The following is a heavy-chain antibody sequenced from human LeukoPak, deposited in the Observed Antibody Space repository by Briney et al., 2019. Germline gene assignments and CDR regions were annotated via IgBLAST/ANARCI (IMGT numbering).Heavy chain of an antibody. CDR2: IIPIFGTA. V-gene: IGHV1-69*05. CDR3: ARASGGDCCTFDY. Sequence: EASVKVSCKASGGTFSSYAISWVRQAPGQGLEWMGRIIPIFGTANYAQKFQGRVTITTDESTSTAYMELSSLRSEDTAVYYCARASGGDCCTFDYWGQGTLVTVSS. CDR1: GGTFSSYA. D-gene: IGHD2-21*02. J-gene: IGHJ4*02.